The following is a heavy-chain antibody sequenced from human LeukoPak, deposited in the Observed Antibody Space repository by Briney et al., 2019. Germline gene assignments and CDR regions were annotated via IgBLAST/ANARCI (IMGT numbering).Heavy chain of an antibody. CDR2: ISSSGSTI. D-gene: IGHD1-1*01. Sequence: GGSLRLSCAASGFTVSSNYMSWVRQAPGKGLEWVSYISSSGSTIYYADSVKGRLTISRDNAKNSLYLQMNSLRAEDTAVYYCARTNWVTPFDYWGQGTLVTVSS. V-gene: IGHV3-11*04. CDR1: GFTVSSNY. J-gene: IGHJ4*02. CDR3: ARTNWVTPFDY.